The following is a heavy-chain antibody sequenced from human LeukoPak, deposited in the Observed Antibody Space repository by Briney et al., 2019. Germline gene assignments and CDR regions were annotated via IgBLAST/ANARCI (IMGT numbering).Heavy chain of an antibody. CDR3: SGSPRPN. J-gene: IGHJ4*02. CDR1: GFTFSSYA. Sequence: GGSLRLSCAASGFTFSSYAMHWVRQAPGKGLEWVAVISYDGSNKYYADSVKGRFTISRDNSKNTLYLQMNSLRAEDTAVYYVSGSPRPNWGQGTLVTVSS. D-gene: IGHD3-22*01. CDR2: ISYDGSNK. V-gene: IGHV3-30-3*01.